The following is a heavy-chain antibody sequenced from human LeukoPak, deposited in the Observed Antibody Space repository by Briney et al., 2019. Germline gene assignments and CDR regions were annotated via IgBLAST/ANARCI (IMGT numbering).Heavy chain of an antibody. D-gene: IGHD3-22*01. CDR3: ARHRSNYDSSGPSDY. CDR1: GGSFSGYY. Sequence: PSETLSLTCAVYGGSFSGYYWSWIRQPPGKGLEWIGEINHSGSTNYNPSLKSRVTISVDTSKNQFSLKLSSVTAADTAVYYCARHRSNYDSSGPSDYWGQGTLVTVSS. CDR2: INHSGST. V-gene: IGHV4-34*01. J-gene: IGHJ4*02.